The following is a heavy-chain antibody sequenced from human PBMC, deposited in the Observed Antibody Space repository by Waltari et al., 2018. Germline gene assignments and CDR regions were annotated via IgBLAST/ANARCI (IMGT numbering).Heavy chain of an antibody. J-gene: IGHJ4*02. CDR3: ARAGVNTCGGAIYYFDY. Sequence: QLQLVQAGDGVRKPGDSAKVPCKASGGTFSSDATSWVRQAPGQGLEWMGGISGICGRANYAQKVQGRVTITADESTSTAYMELSSLRAEDTAVYYCARAGVNTCGGAIYYFDYWGQGTLVTVSS. V-gene: IGHV1-69*01. CDR2: ISGICGRA. D-gene: IGHD3-16*01. CDR1: GGTFSSDA.